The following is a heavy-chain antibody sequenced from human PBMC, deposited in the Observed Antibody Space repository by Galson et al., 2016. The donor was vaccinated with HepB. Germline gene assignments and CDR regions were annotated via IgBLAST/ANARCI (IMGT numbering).Heavy chain of an antibody. V-gene: IGHV5-51*01. D-gene: IGHD4-17*01. CDR3: ARHAATVTTSDYYFDY. CDR2: IYPGDSDT. J-gene: IGHJ4*02. Sequence: WVRQMPGKGLEWMGIIYPGDSDTRYSPSFQGQVTISADKSISTAYLQWSSLKASDTAMYYCARHAATVTTSDYYFDYWSQGTLVTVSS.